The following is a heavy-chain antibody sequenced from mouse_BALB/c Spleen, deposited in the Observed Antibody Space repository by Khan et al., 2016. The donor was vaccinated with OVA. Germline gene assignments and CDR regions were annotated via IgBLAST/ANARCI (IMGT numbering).Heavy chain of an antibody. D-gene: IGHD1-1*02. Sequence: QVQLKQSDAQLAKPGASVKMSCKASAYTFTTYWMHWVKQRPGQGLEWIGYIDPSTGYTEYNQKFKDKATLTTDKSSSTAYMQLSSLTSEDSAVYACARRGLSGIFAYWGQGTLVTVSA. CDR1: AYTFTTYW. CDR2: IDPSTGYT. V-gene: IGHV1-7*01. CDR3: ARRGLSGIFAY. J-gene: IGHJ3*01.